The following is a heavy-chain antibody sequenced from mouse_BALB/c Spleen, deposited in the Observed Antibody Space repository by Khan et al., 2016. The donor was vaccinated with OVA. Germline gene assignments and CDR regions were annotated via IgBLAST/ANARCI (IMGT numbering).Heavy chain of an antibody. CDR2: ISSGGHYT. CDR1: GFTFSTYG. D-gene: IGHD1-1*01. V-gene: IGHV5-6*01. CDR3: AGLAYYYNSEGFAY. Sequence: EVELVESGGDLVKPGGSLKLSCAASGFTFSTYGMSWVRQTPDKRLEWVATISSGGHYTYYPDSVKGRFTISRDNAKSTLYLQMSSLKSEDTANYYCAGLAYYYNSEGFAYWGQGTLVTVSA. J-gene: IGHJ3*01.